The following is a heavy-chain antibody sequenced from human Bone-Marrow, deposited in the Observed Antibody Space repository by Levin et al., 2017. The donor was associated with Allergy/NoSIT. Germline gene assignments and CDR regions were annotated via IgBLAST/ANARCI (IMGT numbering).Heavy chain of an antibody. CDR3: ARGGMTFVGPFEI. D-gene: IGHD3/OR15-3a*01. CDR1: GYTFNNYY. J-gene: IGHJ3*02. V-gene: IGHV1-18*01. Sequence: ASVKVSCKTSGYTFNNYYVNWVRQAPGQGLEWMGWISAYNGVTSYARNLQGRVTMTTDTSTSTSYLELRSLRSDDTAVYYCARGGMTFVGPFEIWGQGTTVTVSS. CDR2: ISAYNGVT.